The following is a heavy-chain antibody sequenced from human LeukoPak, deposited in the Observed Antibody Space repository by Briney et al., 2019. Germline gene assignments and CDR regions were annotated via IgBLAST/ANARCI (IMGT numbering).Heavy chain of an antibody. J-gene: IGHJ4*02. V-gene: IGHV3-48*02. CDR2: ISSSSSTT. D-gene: IGHD1-26*01. CDR3: AREARGGSYWVYDY. Sequence: PGGSLRLSCAASGFTFSSYSMNWVRQAPGKGLEWVSYISSSSSTTYYADSVKGRFTISRDNAKNSLYLQMNSLRDEDTAVYYCAREARGGSYWVYDYWGQGTLVTVSS. CDR1: GFTFSSYS.